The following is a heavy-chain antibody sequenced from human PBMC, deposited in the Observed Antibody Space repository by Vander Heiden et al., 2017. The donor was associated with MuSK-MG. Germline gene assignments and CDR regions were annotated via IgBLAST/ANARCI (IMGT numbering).Heavy chain of an antibody. CDR1: GYSISSGYY. D-gene: IGHD6-19*01. Sequence: QVQLQESGPGLVKLSETLSLTCAVSGYSISSGYYWGWIRQPPGKGLEWIGSIYHSGSTYYNPSLKSRVTISVDTSKNQFSLKLSSVTAADTAVYYCARHSPYSSGWSFDYWGQGTLVTVSS. CDR2: IYHSGST. J-gene: IGHJ4*02. V-gene: IGHV4-38-2*01. CDR3: ARHSPYSSGWSFDY.